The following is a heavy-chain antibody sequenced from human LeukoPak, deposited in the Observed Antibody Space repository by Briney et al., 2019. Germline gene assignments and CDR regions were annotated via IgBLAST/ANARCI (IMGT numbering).Heavy chain of an antibody. CDR2: LNEDGRTT. CDR3: ARDSNSSGLDY. D-gene: IGHD3-22*01. Sequence: GGSLRLSCAASGFTFSRYWMHWVRQVPGMGLEWVSRLNEDGRTTTYADPVQGRFTIYRDNSKNTLYLQMNSLRAEDTAVYYCARDSNSSGLDYWGQGTLVTVSS. J-gene: IGHJ4*02. CDR1: GFTFSRYW. V-gene: IGHV3-74*01.